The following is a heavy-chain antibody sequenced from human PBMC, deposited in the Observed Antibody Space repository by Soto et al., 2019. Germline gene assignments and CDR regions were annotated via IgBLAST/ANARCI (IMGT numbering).Heavy chain of an antibody. D-gene: IGHD3-3*01. V-gene: IGHV1-18*01. Sequence: ASVKVSCKASGYTFTSYGISWVRQAPGQGLEWMGWISAYNGNTNYAQKLQGRVTMTTDTSTSTAYMELRSLRSDDTAVYYCARWHYEFSYHLPTYYYYMDVWGKGTTVTVS. CDR1: GYTFTSYG. J-gene: IGHJ6*03. CDR2: ISAYNGNT. CDR3: ARWHYEFSYHLPTYYYYMDV.